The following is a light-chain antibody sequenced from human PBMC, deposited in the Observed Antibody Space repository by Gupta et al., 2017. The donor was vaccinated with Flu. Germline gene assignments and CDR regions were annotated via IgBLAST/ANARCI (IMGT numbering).Light chain of an antibody. CDR1: QGISSY. CDR3: QQSYSTPRT. J-gene: IGKJ1*01. Sequence: DIPMTQSPSSLSASVGDRVTITCRASQGISSYLNWYHQKPGKAPKLLIYAASSLQSGVPSRFSGSGTVIDFTLPISSLQPEDFATYYCQQSYSTPRTFGQGPQVEIK. CDR2: AAS. V-gene: IGKV1-39*01.